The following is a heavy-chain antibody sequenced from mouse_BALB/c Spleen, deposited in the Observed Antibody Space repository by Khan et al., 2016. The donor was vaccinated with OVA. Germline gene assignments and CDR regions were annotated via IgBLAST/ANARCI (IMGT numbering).Heavy chain of an antibody. V-gene: IGHV1S41*01. J-gene: IGHJ4*01. CDR2: IGPGSSNT. CDR1: GYTFTSYW. D-gene: IGHD1-1*01. CDR3: ARENYYGRNWYAMDY. Sequence: DLVKPGTSVKLYCKASGYTFTSYWINWIKQRPGQGLEWIGRIGPGSSNTYYNEMFKGKAALTVDTSSSTAYIQLSSLSSEDSAVYFCARENYYGRNWYAMDYWGQGTSVTVSS.